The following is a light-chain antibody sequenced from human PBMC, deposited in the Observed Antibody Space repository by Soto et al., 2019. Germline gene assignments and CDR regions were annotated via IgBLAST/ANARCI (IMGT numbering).Light chain of an antibody. CDR3: QQYSSYPIT. CDR2: AAS. J-gene: IGKJ5*01. V-gene: IGKV1D-16*01. Sequence: DIHMSQSPSSLSASVGDRFTITCRASQRISKWLAWYQQKPEKAPKSLIFAASSLQSGVPSRFRGSGSGTEFTLTISSLQPEDSETYYCQQYSSYPITFGQGTRLEIK. CDR1: QRISKW.